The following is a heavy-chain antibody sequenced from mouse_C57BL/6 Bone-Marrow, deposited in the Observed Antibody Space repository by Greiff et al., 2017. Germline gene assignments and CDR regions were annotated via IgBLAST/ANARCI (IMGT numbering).Heavy chain of an antibody. CDR2: ISDGGSYT. V-gene: IGHV5-4*01. CDR3: AREGIYYYGSSYVFAY. J-gene: IGHJ3*01. CDR1: GFTFSSYA. D-gene: IGHD1-1*01. Sequence: EVKLMESGGGLVKPGGSLKLSCAASGFTFSSYAMSWVRQTPEKRLEWVATISDGGSYTYYPDNVQGRFTISRDNAKNNLYLQMSHLKSEDTAMYYCAREGIYYYGSSYVFAYWGQGTLVTVSA.